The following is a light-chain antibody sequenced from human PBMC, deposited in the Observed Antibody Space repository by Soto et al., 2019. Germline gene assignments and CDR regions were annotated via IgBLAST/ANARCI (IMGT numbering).Light chain of an antibody. CDR1: NNDVGGYNY. V-gene: IGLV2-14*01. Sequence: QSVLTQPASVSGSPGQSITISCTGTNNDVGGYNYVSWYQLHPGKAPKLIIYEVNNRPSGLSNRFSGSKSGNTASLTISGLQAEDEGDYYCSSYTTTSTLVFGGGTKLTVL. CDR3: SSYTTTSTLV. CDR2: EVN. J-gene: IGLJ3*02.